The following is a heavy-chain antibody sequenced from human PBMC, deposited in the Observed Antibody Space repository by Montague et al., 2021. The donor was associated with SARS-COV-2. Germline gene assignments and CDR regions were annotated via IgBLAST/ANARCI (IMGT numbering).Heavy chain of an antibody. D-gene: IGHD3-10*01. Sequence: SLRLSWAASGFTFSSYAVHWVRQAPGKGLEWVAVISYDGSNKYYADSVKGRFTISRDNSKNTLYLQMNSLRAEDTAVYYCARGDTMVRGVIIVDWGQGTLVTVSS. CDR3: ARGDTMVRGVIIVD. V-gene: IGHV3-30*04. CDR2: ISYDGSNK. CDR1: GFTFSSYA. J-gene: IGHJ4*02.